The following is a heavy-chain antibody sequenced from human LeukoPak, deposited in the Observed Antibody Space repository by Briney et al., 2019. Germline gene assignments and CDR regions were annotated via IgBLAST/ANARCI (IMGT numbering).Heavy chain of an antibody. D-gene: IGHD5-24*01. CDR3: ARQVDGYNRPFDI. J-gene: IGHJ3*02. V-gene: IGHV4-59*08. CDR1: GGSISGYY. Sequence: PSETLSLTCTVSGGSISGYYWSWIRQPPGKALECIGYIYYTGSTYYNPSLKSRVTISVDTSKNQFSLKLSSVTAADTAVYYCARQVDGYNRPFDIWGQGTMVAVSS. CDR2: IYYTGST.